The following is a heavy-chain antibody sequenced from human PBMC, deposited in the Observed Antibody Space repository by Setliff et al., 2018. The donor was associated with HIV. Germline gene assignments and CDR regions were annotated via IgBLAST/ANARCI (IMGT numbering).Heavy chain of an antibody. CDR1: AGSIRSSTYY. V-gene: IGHV4-39*01. J-gene: IGHJ5*02. D-gene: IGHD3-10*01. CDR2: IYYSGST. CDR3: ARTRSGTYYGEMNWFDP. Sequence: SETLSLTCTVSAGSIRSSTYYWAWIRQPPGKGLEWIGTIYYSGSTHHNPSLESRVATSVDTSKNQFSLKLSSVTAADTAVYYCARTRSGTYYGEMNWFDPWGQGILVTVSS.